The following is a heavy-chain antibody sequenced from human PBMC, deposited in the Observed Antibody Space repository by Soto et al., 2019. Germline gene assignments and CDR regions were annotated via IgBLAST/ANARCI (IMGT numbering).Heavy chain of an antibody. Sequence: GASVKVSCKASGYAFTSYGISWVRQAPGQGLEWMGWISAYNGNTNYAQKFQGWVTMTRDTSISTAYMELSRLRSDDTAVYYCARASAGAPNYFDYWGQGTLVTVSS. V-gene: IGHV1-18*01. CDR2: ISAYNGNT. J-gene: IGHJ4*02. CDR3: ARASAGAPNYFDY. CDR1: GYAFTSYG. D-gene: IGHD1-26*01.